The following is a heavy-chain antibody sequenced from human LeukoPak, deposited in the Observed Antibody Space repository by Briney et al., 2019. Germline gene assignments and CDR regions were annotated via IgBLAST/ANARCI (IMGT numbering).Heavy chain of an antibody. J-gene: IGHJ4*02. CDR3: ATSNDAKIAPFDH. D-gene: IGHD2-21*01. CDR2: INTKGET. CDR1: GVSMSAYQ. V-gene: IGHV4-4*09. Sequence: SETLSLTCTVSGVSMSAYQWSWVRQSPEKGLEWIGCINTKGETSYNPSLKSRVTTSVDTSKSQFSLRLTSVTAADTAAYYCATSNDAKIAPFDHWGQGAPVTVSS.